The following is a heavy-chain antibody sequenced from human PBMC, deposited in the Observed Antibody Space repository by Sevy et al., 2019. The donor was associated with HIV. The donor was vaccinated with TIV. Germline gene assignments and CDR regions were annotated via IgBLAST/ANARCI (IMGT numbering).Heavy chain of an antibody. J-gene: IGHJ4*02. CDR3: ARVGGSWNYSASEKCYAPEGIDY. V-gene: IGHV1-2*02. D-gene: IGHD3-10*01. CDR2: INPKSGDT. Sequence: ASVKVSGKASGYSFTGYYMHWVRQAPGQGLEWMGWINPKSGDTNYPQKFQDRVTVTRDTSISTAYMDLTRLKSDDTAVYYRARVGGSWNYSASEKCYAPEGIDYWGLGTLVTVSS. CDR1: GYSFTGYY.